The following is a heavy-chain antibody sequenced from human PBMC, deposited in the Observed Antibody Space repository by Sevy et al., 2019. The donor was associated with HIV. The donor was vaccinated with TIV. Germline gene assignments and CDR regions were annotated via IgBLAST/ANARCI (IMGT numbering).Heavy chain of an antibody. V-gene: IGHV3-11*04. D-gene: IGHD6-19*01. CDR3: ARPYSSGWYGAGGLNY. J-gene: IGHJ4*02. CDR1: GFTFSDYY. Sequence: GESLKISCAASGFTFSDYYMSWIRQAPGKGLEWVSYISSSGSTIYYADSVKGRFTISRDNAKNSLYLQMNSLRAEDTAVYYCARPYSSGWYGAGGLNYWGQGTLVTVSS. CDR2: ISSSGSTI.